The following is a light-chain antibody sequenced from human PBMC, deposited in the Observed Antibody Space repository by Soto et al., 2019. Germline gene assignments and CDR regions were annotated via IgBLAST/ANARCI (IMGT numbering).Light chain of an antibody. Sequence: DIQMTQSPSSLSASEEDRVTITCQSSHDVSRNLNWFQQKPGEAPQLLIYDASNLERGVPSRFSGSGSGTDFTLTISSLQPEDVATYYCQQYNSMLSFGGGTEVEIK. J-gene: IGKJ4*01. CDR1: HDVSRN. V-gene: IGKV1-33*01. CDR3: QQYNSMLS. CDR2: DAS.